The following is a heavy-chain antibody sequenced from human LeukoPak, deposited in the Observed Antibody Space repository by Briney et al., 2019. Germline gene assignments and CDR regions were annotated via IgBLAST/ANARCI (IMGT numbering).Heavy chain of an antibody. V-gene: IGHV3-30-3*01. CDR2: ISYDGRDK. Sequence: PGGSLRLSCAASGFTFSNYAMHWVRQAPGKGLEWVAFISYDGRDKLHADSVKGRFTISRDNAKNSLYLQMNSLRAEDTAVYYWASWYYGSGSYSGYYYMDVWGKGTTVTVSS. CDR3: ASWYYGSGSYSGYYYMDV. CDR1: GFTFSNYA. J-gene: IGHJ6*03. D-gene: IGHD3-10*01.